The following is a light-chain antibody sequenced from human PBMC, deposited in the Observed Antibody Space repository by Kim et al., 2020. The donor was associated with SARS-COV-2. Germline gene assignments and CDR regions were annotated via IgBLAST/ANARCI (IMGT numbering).Light chain of an antibody. CDR1: KMGNRY. CDR3: QAWDSSTVV. Sequence: VSPGQTASVTCSGDKMGNRYWCWYQQKPGQSPVLVNNQHRTRPAAIPERFSGSDTGNTATLTSRETQAMDEADYYCQAWDSSTVVFGGGTQLTVL. J-gene: IGLJ2*01. CDR2: QHR. V-gene: IGLV3-1*01.